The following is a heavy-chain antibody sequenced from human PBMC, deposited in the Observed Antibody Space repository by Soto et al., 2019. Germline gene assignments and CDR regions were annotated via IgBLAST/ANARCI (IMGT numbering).Heavy chain of an antibody. CDR2: IYPGDSDT. Sequence: GESLKISCKGSGYSFTIYCIGWVLQMPGKGLEWMGIIYPGDSDTRYSPSFQGQVTISADKSISTAYLQWSSLKASDTAMYYCARTYYYDSSGYYNYWGQGTLVTVSS. J-gene: IGHJ4*02. CDR1: GYSFTIYC. V-gene: IGHV5-51*01. D-gene: IGHD3-22*01. CDR3: ARTYYYDSSGYYNY.